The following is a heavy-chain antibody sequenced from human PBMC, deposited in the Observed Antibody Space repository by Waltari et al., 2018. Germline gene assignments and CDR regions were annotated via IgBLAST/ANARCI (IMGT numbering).Heavy chain of an antibody. V-gene: IGHV3-7*01. CDR2: IHKDGSEK. D-gene: IGHD7-27*01. CDR1: GFTFTDYW. Sequence: EVHLVESGGGLVQPGGSLRLSCAASGFTFTDYWMGWVRQAQGKGPEWVAKIHKDGSEKNYVDYVKGRFTISRDNAKDSVYLQMNSLRADDTAMYYCVRDHWGPDYWGQGTLVTVSS. J-gene: IGHJ4*02. CDR3: VRDHWGPDY.